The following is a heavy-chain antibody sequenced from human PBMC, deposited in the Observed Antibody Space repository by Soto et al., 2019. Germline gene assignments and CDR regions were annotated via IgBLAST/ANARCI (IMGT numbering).Heavy chain of an antibody. V-gene: IGHV4-59*01. Sequence: SEILSLTCIVSGGSISTYYWSWIRQPPGKGLEWIGYIYYSGSTNYNPSLKSRVTISVDTSKNQFSLKLSSVTAADTAVYYCARGNYDFLTGYYIEYFDYWGQGTLVTVSS. CDR3: ARGNYDFLTGYYIEYFDY. J-gene: IGHJ4*02. CDR1: GGSISTYY. CDR2: IYYSGST. D-gene: IGHD3-9*01.